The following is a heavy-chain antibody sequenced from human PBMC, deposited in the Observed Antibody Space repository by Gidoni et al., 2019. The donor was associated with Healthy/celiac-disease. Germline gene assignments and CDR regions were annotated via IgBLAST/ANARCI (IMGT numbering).Heavy chain of an antibody. CDR2: IYHSWST. V-gene: IGHV4-4*02. CDR3: ATWSIDYGDANDAFDI. D-gene: IGHD4-17*01. CDR1: GGSISSSNW. Sequence: VQLQESGPGLVKPSGTLSLTCAVSGGSISSSNWWSWVRQPQGKGLEWIGEIYHSWSTNYNPSLKSRVTISVDKSKNQFSRNLSSVTAADTAVYYCATWSIDYGDANDAFDIWGQGTMVTVSS. J-gene: IGHJ3*02.